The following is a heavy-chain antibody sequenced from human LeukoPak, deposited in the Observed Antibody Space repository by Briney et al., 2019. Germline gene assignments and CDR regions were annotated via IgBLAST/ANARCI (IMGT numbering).Heavy chain of an antibody. V-gene: IGHV1-18*01. D-gene: IGHD6-13*01. Sequence: ASVKVSCKASGYTFTSYGISWVRQAPGQGLEWMGWISAYNGNTNYAQKLQGRVTMTTDTSTSTAYMELRSLRSDDTAVYYCASKFGSSWSGYYFDYWGQGTLVTVSS. CDR2: ISAYNGNT. CDR1: GYTFTSYG. J-gene: IGHJ4*02. CDR3: ASKFGSSWSGYYFDY.